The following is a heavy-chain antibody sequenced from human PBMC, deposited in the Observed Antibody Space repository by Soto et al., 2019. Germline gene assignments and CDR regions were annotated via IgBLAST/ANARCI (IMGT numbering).Heavy chain of an antibody. CDR1: GFTFSSYA. CDR3: ARDDSVALAARPDYYYGMDV. V-gene: IGHV3-30-3*01. Sequence: GGSLRLSCAAFGFTFSSYAMHWVRQAPGKGLEWVAVISYDGSNKYYADSVKGRFTISRDNSKNTLYLQMNSLRAEDTAVYYCARDDSVALAARPDYYYGMDVWGQGTTVTVSS. CDR2: ISYDGSNK. D-gene: IGHD6-6*01. J-gene: IGHJ6*02.